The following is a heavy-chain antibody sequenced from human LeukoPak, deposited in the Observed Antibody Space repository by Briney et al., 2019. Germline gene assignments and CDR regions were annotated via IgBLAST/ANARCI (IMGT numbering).Heavy chain of an antibody. Sequence: SETLSLTCAVYGGSFSGYYWSWIRQPPGKGLEWIGEINHSGSTNYNPSLKSRVTISVDTSKNQFSLKLSSVTAADTAVYYCARGPSGDYVRWVGNWFDPWGQGTLVTVSS. J-gene: IGHJ5*02. CDR2: INHSGST. CDR1: GGSFSGYY. D-gene: IGHD4-17*01. V-gene: IGHV4-34*01. CDR3: ARGPSGDYVRWVGNWFDP.